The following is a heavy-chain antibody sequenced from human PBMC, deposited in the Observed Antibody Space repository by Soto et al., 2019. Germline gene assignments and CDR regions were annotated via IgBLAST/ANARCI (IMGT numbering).Heavy chain of an antibody. CDR2: IVPIFGTA. J-gene: IGHJ4*02. D-gene: IGHD6-19*01. CDR1: GYTFTGYY. V-gene: IGHV1-69*01. Sequence: SLKVSCKASGYTFTGYYMHWVRQAPGQGLEWMGGIVPIFGTANYAQKFQGRVTITADESTSTAYMELSSLRSEDTAVYYCARGSIAVAGRFDYWGQGTLGTVSS. CDR3: ARGSIAVAGRFDY.